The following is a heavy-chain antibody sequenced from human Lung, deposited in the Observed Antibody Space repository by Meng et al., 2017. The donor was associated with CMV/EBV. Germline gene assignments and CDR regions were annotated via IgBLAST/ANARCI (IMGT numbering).Heavy chain of an antibody. V-gene: IGHV2-70D*14. Sequence: QTLSLTXTFSGFSLSSTGLRVNWIRQPPGKALEWLARIDWHDDKLYNTSLKTRLTISKDTFKNQVVLTMTDMDHVDTATYYCARTSDYYHVMDVWGQGTTVXVSS. CDR3: ARTSDYYHVMDV. CDR1: GFSLSSTGLR. CDR2: IDWHDDK. J-gene: IGHJ6*02.